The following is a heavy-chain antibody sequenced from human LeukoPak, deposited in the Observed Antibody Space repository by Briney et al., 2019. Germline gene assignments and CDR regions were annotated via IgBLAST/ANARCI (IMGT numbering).Heavy chain of an antibody. V-gene: IGHV3-21*01. D-gene: IGHD1-14*01. CDR3: ARVRLQPRTLLDDAFDI. J-gene: IGHJ3*02. CDR1: GFTFSDYT. Sequence: GGSLRLSCAASGFTFSDYTMNWVRQASGKGLEWVSSMSSVGRYIYYADSVKGRFTISRDNAKNSLYLQMNSLRAEDTAVYYCARVRLQPRTLLDDAFDIWGQGTMVTVSS. CDR2: MSSVGRYI.